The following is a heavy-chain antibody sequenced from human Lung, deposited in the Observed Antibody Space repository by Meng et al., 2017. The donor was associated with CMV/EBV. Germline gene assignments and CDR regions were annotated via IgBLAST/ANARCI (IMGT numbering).Heavy chain of an antibody. CDR2: ISYDGSNK. Sequence: YAMHWVRQAPGKGLGWVAVISYDGSNKYYADSVKGRFTISRDNSKNTLYLQMNSLRAEDTAVYYCARDIETLGYCSSTSCFSWYFDLWGRGTLVTVSS. D-gene: IGHD2-2*01. CDR1: YA. J-gene: IGHJ2*01. V-gene: IGHV3-30-3*01. CDR3: ARDIETLGYCSSTSCFSWYFDL.